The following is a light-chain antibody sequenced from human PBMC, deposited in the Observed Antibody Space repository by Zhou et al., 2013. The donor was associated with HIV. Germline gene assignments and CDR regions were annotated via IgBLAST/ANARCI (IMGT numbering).Light chain of an antibody. Sequence: DIQMTQSPSSLSAYVGDSVTFTCRASQAISSSLAWYQLRSGKAPKLLLYGASTLETGVPSRFTGSGSGTDYSLTINALQPEDFATYFCQQYYTIPYTFGRGTDLEIK. CDR1: QAISSS. CDR3: QQYYTIPYT. J-gene: IGKJ2*01. V-gene: IGKV1-NL1*01. CDR2: GAS.